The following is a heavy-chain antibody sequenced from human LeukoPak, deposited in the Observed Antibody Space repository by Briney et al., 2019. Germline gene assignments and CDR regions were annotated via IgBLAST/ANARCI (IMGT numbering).Heavy chain of an antibody. D-gene: IGHD1-26*01. J-gene: IGHJ4*02. CDR1: GFTFSSYA. V-gene: IGHV3-23*01. CDR2: ISGSGGST. CDR3: ARASTWVAY. Sequence: GGSLRLSCAASGFTFSSYAMIWVRQAPGKGREWVSAISGSGGSTYYADSVKGRFTISRDNAKNSLYLQMNSLRAEDTAVYYCARASTWVAYWGQGTLVTVSS.